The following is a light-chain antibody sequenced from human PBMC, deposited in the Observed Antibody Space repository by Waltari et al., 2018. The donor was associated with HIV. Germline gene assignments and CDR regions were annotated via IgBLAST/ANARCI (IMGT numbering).Light chain of an antibody. Sequence: DIHMTQSPSSLSASVGDTVTITSRASQNINNYLNWYQQIPGTPPNLLIYGASSLQPGVPSRFSARTSGANFTLTITRLQPEDFASYYCQQSFSAAITLGQGTRL. V-gene: IGKV1-39*01. CDR1: QNINNY. CDR3: QQSFSAAIT. J-gene: IGKJ5*01. CDR2: GAS.